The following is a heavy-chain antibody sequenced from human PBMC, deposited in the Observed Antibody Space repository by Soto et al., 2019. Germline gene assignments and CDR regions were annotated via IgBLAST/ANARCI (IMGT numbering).Heavy chain of an antibody. D-gene: IGHD3-10*01. V-gene: IGHV4-39*07. CDR2: IYYNGNA. CDR1: GDSITSSSHY. CDR3: ARLPGP. Sequence: SETLSLTCTVSGDSITSSSHYWGWIRQPPGKGLESIANIYYNGNAYYNPSLKSRVTISLDTSKNQFSLRLNSVTAADTAVYYCARLPGPWGQGTLVTVSS. J-gene: IGHJ5*02.